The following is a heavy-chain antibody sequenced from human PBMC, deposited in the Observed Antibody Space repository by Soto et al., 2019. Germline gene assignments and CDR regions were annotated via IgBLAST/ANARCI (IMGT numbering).Heavy chain of an antibody. J-gene: IGHJ4*02. V-gene: IGHV1-58*01. D-gene: IGHD2-15*01. CDR1: GFTFTSSA. Sequence: SVKVSCKASGFTFTSSAVQWVRQARGQRLEWIGWIVVGSGNTNYAQKFQERVTITRDMSTSTAYMEQSSLRYEDTAVYYCTADRDCSGGSCYDLGYFDYGGQGTLVTVSS. CDR3: TADRDCSGGSCYDLGYFDY. CDR2: IVVGSGNT.